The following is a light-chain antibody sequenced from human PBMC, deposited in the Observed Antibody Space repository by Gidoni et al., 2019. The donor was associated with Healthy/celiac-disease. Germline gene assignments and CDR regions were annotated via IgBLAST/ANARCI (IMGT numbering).Light chain of an antibody. Sequence: DIQMTQSPSTLSASVGDRVTITCRASQSISSWLAWYQQKPGKSPKLLIYKASSLESGVPSRFSGSGAGTEVTLTISSLQPDDFATYYCQQYNSYSGTFGQXTKVESK. CDR2: KAS. CDR1: QSISSW. J-gene: IGKJ1*01. V-gene: IGKV1-5*03. CDR3: QQYNSYSGT.